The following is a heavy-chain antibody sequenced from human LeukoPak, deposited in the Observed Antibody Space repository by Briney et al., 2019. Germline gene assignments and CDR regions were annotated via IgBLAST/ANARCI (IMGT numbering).Heavy chain of an antibody. Sequence: SETLPLTCTVSGGSISSYYWSWIRQPAGKGLEWIGRIYTSGSTNYNPSLKSRVTMSVDTSKNQFSLKLSSVTAADTAVYYCARGGVDAGSFDYWGQGTLVTVSS. CDR1: GGSISSYY. D-gene: IGHD3-10*01. CDR2: IYTSGST. J-gene: IGHJ4*02. V-gene: IGHV4-4*07. CDR3: ARGGVDAGSFDY.